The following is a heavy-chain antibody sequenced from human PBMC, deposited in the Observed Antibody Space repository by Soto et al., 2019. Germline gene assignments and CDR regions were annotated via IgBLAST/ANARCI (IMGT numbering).Heavy chain of an antibody. V-gene: IGHV1-69*08. CDR3: ARELLAAAPAGAFDI. CDR2: IIPILGIA. CDR1: GGTFSSYT. D-gene: IGHD6-13*01. Sequence: QVQLVQSGAEVKKPGSSVKVSCKASGGTFSSYTISWVRQAPGQGLEWMGRIIPILGIANYAQKFQGRVTSTADKSTSTAYMELSSLRSEDTAVYYCARELLAAAPAGAFDIWGQGTMVTVSS. J-gene: IGHJ3*02.